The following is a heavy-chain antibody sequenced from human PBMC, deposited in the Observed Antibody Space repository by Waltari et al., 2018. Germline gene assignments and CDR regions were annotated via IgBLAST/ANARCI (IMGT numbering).Heavy chain of an antibody. CDR3: AKVDNVGLNNY. J-gene: IGHJ4*02. CDR1: GFTVGNNF. D-gene: IGHD1-1*01. Sequence: EVQLVESGGDLIQPGGSLRLSCAASGFTVGNNFMGWVRQAPGKGLEWFSVIYSGGSTNYIYSVRGRFTISRDSSKNTLYLQMNSLRAEDTAVYYCAKVDNVGLNNYWGQGTLVTVSS. V-gene: IGHV3-53*01. CDR2: IYSGGST.